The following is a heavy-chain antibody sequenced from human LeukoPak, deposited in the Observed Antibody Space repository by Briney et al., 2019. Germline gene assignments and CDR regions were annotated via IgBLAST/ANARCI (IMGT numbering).Heavy chain of an antibody. D-gene: IGHD3-10*01. J-gene: IGHJ4*02. V-gene: IGHV3-23*01. Sequence: GGSLRLSCAASGFTFSSYAMSWVRQAPGKGLEWVSAISGSGGSTYYADSVKGRFTISRDNSKNTLYLQMNGLRAEDTAVYYCAKRTMVRGVYYFDYWGQGTLVTVSS. CDR3: AKRTMVRGVYYFDY. CDR2: ISGSGGST. CDR1: GFTFSSYA.